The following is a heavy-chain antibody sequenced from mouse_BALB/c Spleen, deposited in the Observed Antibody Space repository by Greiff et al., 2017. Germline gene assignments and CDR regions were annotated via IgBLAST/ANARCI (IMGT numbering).Heavy chain of an antibody. V-gene: IGHV1S81*02. J-gene: IGHJ2*01. CDR1: GYTFTSYW. CDR2: INPSNGRT. D-gene: IGHD2-4*01. CDR3: AHYDYDGGDY. Sequence: QVQLQQPGAELVKPGASVKLSCKASGYTFTSYWMHWVKQRPRQGLEWIGEINPSNGRTNYNEKFKSKATLTVDKSSSTAYMQLSSLTSEDSAVYYCAHYDYDGGDYWGQGTTLTVSS.